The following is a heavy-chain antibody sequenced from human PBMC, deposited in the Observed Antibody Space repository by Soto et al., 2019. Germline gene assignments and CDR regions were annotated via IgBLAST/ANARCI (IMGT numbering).Heavy chain of an antibody. J-gene: IGHJ4*02. V-gene: IGHV2-5*02. CDR2: IYWDNAK. Sequence: SGPTLVNPTQTLTLTCTFSGFSLSTSGVGVAWVRQPPGKALEWLALIYWDNAKHYSPSLKSRLTVTKDTSRNQVVLTMTNMDPVDTATYYCARFLWSDTSLYYFDYWGQGTLVTVSS. CDR3: ARFLWSDTSLYYFDY. CDR1: GFSLSTSGVG. D-gene: IGHD3-3*01.